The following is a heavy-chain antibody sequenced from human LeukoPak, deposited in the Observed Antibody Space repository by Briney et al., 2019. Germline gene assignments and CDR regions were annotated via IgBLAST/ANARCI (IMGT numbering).Heavy chain of an antibody. D-gene: IGHD3-22*01. CDR2: IIPIFGTA. J-gene: IGHJ4*02. Sequence: ASGKLSCKASGGTFSSYAISWVRQAPGQGLEGMGGIIPIFGTANYAQKFQGRVTITTDESTSTAYMELSSLRSEDTAVYYCARDGSGYNSLDYWGQGTLVTVSS. CDR1: GGTFSSYA. V-gene: IGHV1-69*05. CDR3: ARDGSGYNSLDY.